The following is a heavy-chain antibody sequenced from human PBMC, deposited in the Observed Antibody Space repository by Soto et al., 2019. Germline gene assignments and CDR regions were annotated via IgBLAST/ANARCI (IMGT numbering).Heavy chain of an antibody. V-gene: IGHV3-7*01. J-gene: IGHJ4*02. CDR3: AREVVLTKWYFDN. D-gene: IGHD1-26*01. CDR1: GFSLSTYW. Sequence: GGSLRLSCAASGFSLSTYWMTWVRQAPGKGLEWVANIKPDGGTKFYADSVKGRFTVSRDNSKNTLYLQMNSLRAEDTAVYFCAREVVLTKWYFDNWGQGISVTVSS. CDR2: IKPDGGTK.